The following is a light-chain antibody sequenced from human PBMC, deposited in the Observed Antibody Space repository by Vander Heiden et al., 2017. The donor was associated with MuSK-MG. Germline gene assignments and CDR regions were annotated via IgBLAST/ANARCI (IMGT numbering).Light chain of an antibody. Sequence: QSALTQPASVSGSPGQSITISCTGTSSDVGGYNYVSWYQQHTGKAPKLMIYDVSNRPSGVSNRFSGSKSATTASLTISGLQAEDDAEYYCSSYTSSSTWVFGGGTKLTVL. V-gene: IGLV2-14*01. J-gene: IGLJ3*02. CDR1: SSDVGGYNY. CDR2: DVS. CDR3: SSYTSSSTWV.